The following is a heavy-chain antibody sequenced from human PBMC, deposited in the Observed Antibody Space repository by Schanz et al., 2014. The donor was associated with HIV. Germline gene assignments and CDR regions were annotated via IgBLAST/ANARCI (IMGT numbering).Heavy chain of an antibody. CDR1: GYTFSGHY. V-gene: IGHV1-2*02. CDR3: ASAGFDDSSGYPDY. J-gene: IGHJ4*02. CDR2: INPNSGGT. Sequence: QGQLVQSGAEVKKPGASVKVSCTASGYTFSGHYLHWVRQAPGQGLEWMGWINPNSGGTNYAQKFQGRVTISRDTSISTAYMEVSRLRSDDTAVYYCASAGFDDSSGYPDYWGQGTLVTVSS. D-gene: IGHD3-22*01.